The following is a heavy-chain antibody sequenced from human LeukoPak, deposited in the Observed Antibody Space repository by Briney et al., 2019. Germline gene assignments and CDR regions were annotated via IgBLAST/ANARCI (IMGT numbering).Heavy chain of an antibody. V-gene: IGHV4-59*01. J-gene: IGHJ4*02. CDR2: IYYSGST. Sequence: SETLSLTCTVSGGSLSSYYWSWIRQPPGKGLEWIGYIYYSGSTNYNPSLKSRVTISVDTSKSHFSLKLISVTAADTAVYYCARNLYGGNLNYFDYWGQGTLVTVSS. D-gene: IGHD4-23*01. CDR1: GGSLSSYY. CDR3: ARNLYGGNLNYFDY.